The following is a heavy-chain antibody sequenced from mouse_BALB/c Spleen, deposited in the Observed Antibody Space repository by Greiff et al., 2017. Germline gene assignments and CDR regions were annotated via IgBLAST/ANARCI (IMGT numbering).Heavy chain of an antibody. V-gene: IGHV2-9*02. J-gene: IGHJ4*01. Sequence: QVQLKESGPGLVAPSQSLSITCTVSGFSLTSYGVHWVRQPPGKGLEWLGVIWAGGSTNYNSALMSRLSISKDNSKSQVFLKMNSLQTDDTAMYYCARDNRELLRRFYAMDYWGQGTSVTVSS. CDR2: IWAGGST. CDR3: ARDNRELLRRFYAMDY. D-gene: IGHD1-2*01. CDR1: GFSLTSYG.